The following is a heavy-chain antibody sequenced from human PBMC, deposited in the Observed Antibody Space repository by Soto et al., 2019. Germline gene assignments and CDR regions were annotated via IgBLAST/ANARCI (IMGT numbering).Heavy chain of an antibody. Sequence: GGSLRLSCAASGFTFSSYAMGWVRQAPGKGLEWVSAISGSGGSTYYADSVKGRFTISRDNSKNTLYLQMNSLRAEDTAVYYCAKGSGYDQESYYYGMDVWGQGTTVTASS. CDR2: ISGSGGST. V-gene: IGHV3-23*01. D-gene: IGHD5-12*01. CDR3: AKGSGYDQESYYYGMDV. J-gene: IGHJ6*02. CDR1: GFTFSSYA.